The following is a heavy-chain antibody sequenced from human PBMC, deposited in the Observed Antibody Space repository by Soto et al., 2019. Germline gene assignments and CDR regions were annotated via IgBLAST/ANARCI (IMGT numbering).Heavy chain of an antibody. CDR2: IYYSGST. CDR1: GGSISSSSYY. V-gene: IGHV4-39*01. D-gene: IGHD3-10*01. CDR3: ASSYYYGSGSYYFDY. J-gene: IGHJ4*02. Sequence: QLQLQESGPGLVKPSETLSLTCTVSGGSISSSSYYWGWIRQPPGKGLEWIGSIYYSGSTYYNPSLKSRVTISVDTSKNQFSLKLSSVTAADTAVYYCASSYYYGSGSYYFDYWGQGTLVTVSS.